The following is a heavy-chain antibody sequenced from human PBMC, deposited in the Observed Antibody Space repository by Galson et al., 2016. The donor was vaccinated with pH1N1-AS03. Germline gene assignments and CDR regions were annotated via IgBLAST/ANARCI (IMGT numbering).Heavy chain of an antibody. V-gene: IGHV4-4*07. CDR3: ARGYCSTMSCQWGFDF. Sequence: ETLSLTCNVSGGSFSTYSWSWIRQPAGKGLEWFGRIYASGSSNYNPSLKSRVTMSLDKSKNQFALKLSSVTAADTAVDYCARGYCSTMSCQWGFDFWGQETLVTVSS. CDR2: IYASGSS. CDR1: GGSFSTYS. D-gene: IGHD2-2*01. J-gene: IGHJ4*02.